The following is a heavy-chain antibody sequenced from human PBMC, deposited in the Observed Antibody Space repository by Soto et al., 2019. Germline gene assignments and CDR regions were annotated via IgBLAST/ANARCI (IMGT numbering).Heavy chain of an antibody. J-gene: IGHJ4*02. CDR3: AKDRLAGNFDY. CDR1: GFTFSSYA. Sequence: GGSLRLSCAASGFTFSSYAMSWVRQAPGKGLEWVAAISGTGGSTYYADSVKGRFTISRDNSKNTLYLQMNGLRVEDTAVYYSAKDRLAGNFDYWGQGTQVTVSS. V-gene: IGHV3-23*01. CDR2: ISGTGGST.